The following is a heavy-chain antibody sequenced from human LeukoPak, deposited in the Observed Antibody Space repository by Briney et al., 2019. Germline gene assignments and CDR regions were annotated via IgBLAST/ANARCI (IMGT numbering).Heavy chain of an antibody. J-gene: IGHJ4*02. D-gene: IGHD6-19*01. V-gene: IGHV1-24*01. CDR1: GYTLTELS. CDR3: ARDEVSGGWYNH. Sequence: ASVKVSCKVSGYTLTELSMHWVRQAPGKGLEWMGGFDPEDGETIYAQKFQGRVTMTEDTSTDTAYMGLSSLRSEDTAVYYCARDEVSGGWYNHWGQGTLVTVSS. CDR2: FDPEDGET.